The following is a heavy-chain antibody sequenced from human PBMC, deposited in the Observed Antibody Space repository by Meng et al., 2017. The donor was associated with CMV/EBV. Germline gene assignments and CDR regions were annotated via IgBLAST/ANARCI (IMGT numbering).Heavy chain of an antibody. D-gene: IGHD1-26*01. CDR2: ISAYNGNT. CDR3: ARGDSGSYRYYGMDV. Sequence: ASVKVSCKASGYTFTSYGISWVRQVPGQGLEWMGWISAYNGNTNYAQKLQGRVTMTTDTSTSTAYMELSRLRSDDTAVYYCARGDSGSYRYYGMDVWGQGTTVTVSS. J-gene: IGHJ6*02. V-gene: IGHV1-18*01. CDR1: GYTFTSYG.